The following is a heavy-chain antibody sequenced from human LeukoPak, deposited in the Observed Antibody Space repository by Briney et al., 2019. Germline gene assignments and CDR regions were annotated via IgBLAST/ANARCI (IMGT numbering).Heavy chain of an antibody. V-gene: IGHV3-20*04. CDR1: GFTFSSYG. Sequence: GGSLRLSCAASGFTFSSYGMHWVRQAPGKGLEWVSGINWNSGSIGYADSVKGRFIISRDNAKNSLYLHMNSLRAEDTALYYCARVSPLGGDTIFFESYYYYYMDVWGKGTTVTVSS. D-gene: IGHD3-9*01. CDR3: ARVSPLGGDTIFFESYYYYYMDV. CDR2: INWNSGSI. J-gene: IGHJ6*03.